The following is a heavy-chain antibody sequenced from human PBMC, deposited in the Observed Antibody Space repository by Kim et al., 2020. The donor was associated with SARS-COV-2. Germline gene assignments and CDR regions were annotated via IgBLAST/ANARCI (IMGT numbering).Heavy chain of an antibody. CDR3: ATGTWSP. V-gene: IGHV3-48*03. Sequence: SGTTIYYADSVKGRFTISRDNAENSLYLQMSSLRAEDTAVYYCATGTWSPWGQGTLVTVSS. D-gene: IGHD2-8*01. CDR2: SGTTI. J-gene: IGHJ5*02.